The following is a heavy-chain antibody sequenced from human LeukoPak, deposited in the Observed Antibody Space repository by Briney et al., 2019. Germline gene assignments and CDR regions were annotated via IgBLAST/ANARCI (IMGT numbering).Heavy chain of an antibody. Sequence: GGSLRLSCAASGFTFSSYAMSWVRQAPGKGLEWVSSISDTGGSTHYADSVKGRFTISRDNAKNSLYLQMTSLRAEDTAVYYCAAYSGLDDWGQGTLVTVSS. CDR1: GFTFSSYA. V-gene: IGHV3-23*01. J-gene: IGHJ4*02. CDR3: AAYSGLDD. CDR2: ISDTGGST. D-gene: IGHD2-15*01.